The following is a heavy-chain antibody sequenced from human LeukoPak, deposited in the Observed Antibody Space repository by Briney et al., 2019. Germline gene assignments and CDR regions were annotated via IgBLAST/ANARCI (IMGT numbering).Heavy chain of an antibody. V-gene: IGHV3-48*03. CDR1: GFTFSSYE. J-gene: IGHJ5*02. CDR2: ISSSGSTI. D-gene: IGHD3-3*01. Sequence: GGSLRLSCAASGFTFSSYEMNWVRQAPGKGLEWVSYISSSGSTIYYADSVKGRFTISRDNAKNSLYLQMNSLRAEDTAVYYCARSTTGVWSGYYKDWFDPWGQGTLVTVAS. CDR3: ARSTTGVWSGYYKDWFDP.